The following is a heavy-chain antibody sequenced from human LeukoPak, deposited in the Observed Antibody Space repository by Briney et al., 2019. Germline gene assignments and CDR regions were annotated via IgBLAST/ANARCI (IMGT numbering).Heavy chain of an antibody. Sequence: GGSLRLSCAASGFTFSNYGMHWVRQAPGKGLEWVAVISYDESSKYYADSVKGRFTISRDNSKNTLYLQMNSLRAEDTAVYYCAKDQRYSSGWSADYWGQGTLVTVSS. V-gene: IGHV3-30*18. J-gene: IGHJ4*02. CDR1: GFTFSNYG. CDR3: AKDQRYSSGWSADY. CDR2: ISYDESSK. D-gene: IGHD6-19*01.